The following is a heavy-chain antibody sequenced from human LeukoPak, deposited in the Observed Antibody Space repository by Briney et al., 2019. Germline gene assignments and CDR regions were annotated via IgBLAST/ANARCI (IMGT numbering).Heavy chain of an antibody. D-gene: IGHD3-16*01. V-gene: IGHV4-59*01. Sequence: TSETLSLTCTVSGGSMSSYYWSWIRQPPGKGLEWIGYIYYSGSTNYNPSLKSRVTISVDTSKNQFTLKLSSVTAADTAVYYCARGRYGWLPFDYWGQGTLVTVSS. CDR2: IYYSGST. CDR1: GGSMSSYY. CDR3: ARGRYGWLPFDY. J-gene: IGHJ4*02.